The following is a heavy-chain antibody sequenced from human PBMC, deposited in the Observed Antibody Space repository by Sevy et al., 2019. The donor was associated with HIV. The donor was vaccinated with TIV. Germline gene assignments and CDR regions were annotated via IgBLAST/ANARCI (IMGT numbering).Heavy chain of an antibody. Sequence: SETLSLTCTVSGGSITSLYWNWIRQPPGKGLEWIANIYYNGHINYNPSLKSRVTLSLDTSKNQFSLRLSSVTAADTAMYYCAGENAWGRGYWWGKGTLVTVSS. CDR1: GGSITSLY. CDR2: IYYNGHI. D-gene: IGHD6-25*01. CDR3: AGENAWGRGYW. J-gene: IGHJ4*02. V-gene: IGHV4-59*08.